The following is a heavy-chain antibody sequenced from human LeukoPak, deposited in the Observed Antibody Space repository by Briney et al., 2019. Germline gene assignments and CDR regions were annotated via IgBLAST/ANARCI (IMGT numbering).Heavy chain of an antibody. J-gene: IGHJ3*02. CDR1: GYTFTSYG. CDR2: ISAYNGNT. D-gene: IGHD2-2*01. CDR3: AGLEGCSSTSCYDAFDI. V-gene: IGHV1-18*01. Sequence: ASVKVSCRASGYTFTSYGISWVRQAPGQGLEWMGWISAYNGNTNYAQKLQGRVTMTTDTSTSTAYMELRSLRSDDTAVYYCAGLEGCSSTSCYDAFDIWGQGTMVTVSS.